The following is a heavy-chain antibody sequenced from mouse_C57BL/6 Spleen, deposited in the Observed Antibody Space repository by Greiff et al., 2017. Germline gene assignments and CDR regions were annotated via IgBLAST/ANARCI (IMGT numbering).Heavy chain of an antibody. CDR1: GFTFSDYG. CDR2: ISSGSSTI. Sequence: EVQRVESGGGLVKPGGSLKLSCAASGFTFSDYGMHWVRQAPEKGLEWVAYISSGSSTIYYADTVKGRFTISRDNAKNTLFLQMTSLRSEDTAMYYYARGTYYYGSRGYYAMDYWGQGTSVTVSS. J-gene: IGHJ4*01. V-gene: IGHV5-17*01. CDR3: ARGTYYYGSRGYYAMDY. D-gene: IGHD1-1*01.